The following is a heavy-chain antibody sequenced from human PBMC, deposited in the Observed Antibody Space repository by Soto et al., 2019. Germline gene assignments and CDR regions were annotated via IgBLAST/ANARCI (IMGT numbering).Heavy chain of an antibody. D-gene: IGHD3-3*01. CDR1: GYRFASYW. Sequence: HGESLKVSWEGSGYRFASYWIACVLQRPGKGLEWMGVIYPLDSDTRYSPSFQGQVTISADKSINTAYLHWSSLEASDTAMYYCVRCYFDFWSGSAGAFDYWGHGTLVTVSS. V-gene: IGHV5-51*01. J-gene: IGHJ4*01. CDR2: IYPLDSDT. CDR3: VRCYFDFWSGSAGAFDY.